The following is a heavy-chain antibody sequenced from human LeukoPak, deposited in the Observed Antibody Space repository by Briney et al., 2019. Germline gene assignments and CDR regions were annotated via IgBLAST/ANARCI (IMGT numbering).Heavy chain of an antibody. J-gene: IGHJ4*02. D-gene: IGHD6-19*01. CDR3: ARGGAVAPHY. CDR2: IYYSGST. V-gene: IGHV4-39*07. CDR1: GGSISSYY. Sequence: SETLSLTCTVSGGSISSYYWSWIRQPPGKGLEWIGSIYYSGSTYYNPSLKSRVTISVDTSKNQFSLKLSSVTAADTAVYYCARGGAVAPHYWGQGTLVTVSS.